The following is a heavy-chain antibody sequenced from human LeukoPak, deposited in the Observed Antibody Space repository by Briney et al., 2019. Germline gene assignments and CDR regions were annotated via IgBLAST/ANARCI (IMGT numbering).Heavy chain of an antibody. Sequence: GRSLRLSCAASGFTFSGYGIHWVRQAPGKGLEWVAVISYGGGSAKYYADSVKGRFTISRDNAKNTLYLQMNSLRAEDTAVYYCARADGSGWLTYWGQGTLVTVSS. J-gene: IGHJ4*02. D-gene: IGHD6-19*01. CDR3: ARADGSGWLTY. CDR1: GFTFSGYG. V-gene: IGHV3-30*03. CDR2: ISYGGGSAK.